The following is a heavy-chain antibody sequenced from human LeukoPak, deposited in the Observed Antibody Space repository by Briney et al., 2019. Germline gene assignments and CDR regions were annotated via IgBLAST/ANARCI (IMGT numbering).Heavy chain of an antibody. V-gene: IGHV3-23*01. D-gene: IGHD3-16*02. CDR2: ISGSGGST. Sequence: GSLRLSCPASGFTFTSYAMSWVRQAPGKGLEWVSAISGSGGSTYYADSVKGRFTISRDNSKNPLYLKMNSLRAEDTAVYYCAKDRGYTPYDYWGQGTLVTVSS. J-gene: IGHJ4*02. CDR3: AKDRGYTPYDY. CDR1: GFTFTSYA.